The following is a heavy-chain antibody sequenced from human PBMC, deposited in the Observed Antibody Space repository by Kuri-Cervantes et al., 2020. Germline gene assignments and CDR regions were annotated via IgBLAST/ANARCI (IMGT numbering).Heavy chain of an antibody. V-gene: IGHV3-33*01. J-gene: IGHJ2*01. CDR2: IWYDGSNK. CDR1: GFTFSSYG. Sequence: GGSLRLSCAASGFTFSSYGMHWVRQAPGKGLEWVAVIWYDGSNKYYADSVKGRFTISRDNSKNTLYLQMNSLRAEDTAVYYCARGASKVLRYFDWLGRPTYHFDLWGRGTLVTVSS. D-gene: IGHD3-9*01. CDR3: ARGASKVLRYFDWLGRPTYHFDL.